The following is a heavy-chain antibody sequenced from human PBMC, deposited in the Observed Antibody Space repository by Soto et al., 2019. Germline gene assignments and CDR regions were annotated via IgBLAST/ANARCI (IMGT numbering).Heavy chain of an antibody. J-gene: IGHJ3*02. CDR2: IYYSGTT. D-gene: IGHD6-19*01. CDR1: GSSISSTY. CDR3: ARSVVHQWLVHDAFDI. V-gene: IGHV4-59*01. Sequence: SESLLLTYAVYGSSISSTYRLWIRKTPGKGLEWIAYIYYSGTTNYNPSLESRVTTSIDTSKNQFSLRLTSVTAADTAVYYCARSVVHQWLVHDAFDIWGQGTLVTVSS.